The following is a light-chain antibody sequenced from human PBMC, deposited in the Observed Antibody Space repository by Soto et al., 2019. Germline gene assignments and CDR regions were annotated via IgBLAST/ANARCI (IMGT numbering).Light chain of an antibody. CDR1: SSDIGNYDY. J-gene: IGLJ2*01. Sequence: QSVLTKPPSASGSPGQSVTISCTGTSSDIGNYDYVSWYQQHPDKAPKLMIYEVSKRPSGVSDRFSGSKSGNTASLTVSGLQAEDEADYYCSSYAGSNKFVIFGGGTKLTVL. CDR2: EVS. CDR3: SSYAGSNKFVI. V-gene: IGLV2-8*01.